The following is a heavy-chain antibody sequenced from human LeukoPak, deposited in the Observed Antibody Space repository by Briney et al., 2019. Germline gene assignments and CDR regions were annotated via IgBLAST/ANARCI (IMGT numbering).Heavy chain of an antibody. CDR2: ISYDGSNK. Sequence: GGSLRLSCAASGFTFSSYGMHWVRQAPGKGLEWVAVISYDGSNKYYADSVKGRFTISRDNSKNTLYLQMNSLRAEDTAVYYCARHNNMTYFDYWGQGTLVTASS. CDR3: ARHNNMTYFDY. J-gene: IGHJ4*02. D-gene: IGHD1/OR15-1a*01. V-gene: IGHV3-30*03. CDR1: GFTFSSYG.